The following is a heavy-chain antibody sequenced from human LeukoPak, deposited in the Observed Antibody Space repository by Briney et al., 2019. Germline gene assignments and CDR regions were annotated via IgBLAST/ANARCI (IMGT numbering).Heavy chain of an antibody. CDR2: IYSGGTT. CDR3: ASIRTVHAFDI. J-gene: IGHJ3*02. CDR1: GFTVSSNY. D-gene: IGHD4-17*01. V-gene: IGHV3-53*01. Sequence: GGSLRLSCAASGFTVSSNYMSWVRQAPGKGPEWVSVIYSGGTTYYADSVKGRFTISRDNSKNTLYLQMNSLRAEGTAVYYCASIRTVHAFDIWGQGTMVTVSS.